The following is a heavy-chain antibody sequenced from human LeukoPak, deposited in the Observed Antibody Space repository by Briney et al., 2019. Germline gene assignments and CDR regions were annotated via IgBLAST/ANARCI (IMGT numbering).Heavy chain of an antibody. CDR3: SRSSEYSTSSGQNL. CDR2: ISSSGSTI. CDR1: GFTFSSYE. D-gene: IGHD6-6*01. V-gene: IGHV3-48*03. J-gene: IGHJ4*02. Sequence: PGGSLRLSCAASGFTFSSYEMNWVRQAPGKGLEWVSYISSSGSTIYHADSVKGRFTISRDNARNSLYLQMNSLRVEDTAVYYCSRSSEYSTSSGQNLWGQGTLVTVSS.